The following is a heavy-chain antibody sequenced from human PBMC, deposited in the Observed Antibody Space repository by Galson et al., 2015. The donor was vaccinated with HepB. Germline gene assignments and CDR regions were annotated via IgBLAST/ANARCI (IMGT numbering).Heavy chain of an antibody. CDR3: AIFYGIGKRSNPDAFDI. CDR2: IKQDGSEK. D-gene: IGHD2/OR15-2a*01. V-gene: IGHV3-7*01. J-gene: IGHJ3*02. Sequence: SLRLSCAASGFTFSSYWMSWVRQAPGKGLEWVANIKQDGSEKYYVDSVKGRFTISRDNAKNSLYLQMNSLRAEDTAVYYCAIFYGIGKRSNPDAFDIWGQGTMVTVSS. CDR1: GFTFSSYW.